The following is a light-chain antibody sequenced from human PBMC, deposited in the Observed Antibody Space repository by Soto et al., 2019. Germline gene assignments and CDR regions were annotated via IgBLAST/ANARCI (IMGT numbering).Light chain of an antibody. CDR3: QQFNTYPT. J-gene: IGKJ4*01. V-gene: IGKV1-13*02. Sequence: AIQLTQSPSSLSASVGDRVTITCRANQGISSALAWYQHKPGKAPKLLSAHASSLESGVPSRFSGSGSGTDFTLTISSLQPEDFATYHCQQFNTYPTFGGGTKVDIK. CDR1: QGISSA. CDR2: HAS.